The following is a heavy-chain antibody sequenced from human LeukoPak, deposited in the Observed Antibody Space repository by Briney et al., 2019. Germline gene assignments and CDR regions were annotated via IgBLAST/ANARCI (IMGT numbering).Heavy chain of an antibody. CDR2: ISGSGGST. J-gene: IGHJ4*02. D-gene: IGHD3-10*01. CDR1: GFTFSSYA. Sequence: GGSLRLSCAASGFTFSSYAMRWVRQAPGQGLEWVSSISGSGGSTYYADSAKGRFTISRDNSKNTLYLQMNSLRAEDTAVYYCAKGGFPSHSCYFDYWGQGTLVTVSS. CDR3: AKGGFPSHSCYFDY. V-gene: IGHV3-23*01.